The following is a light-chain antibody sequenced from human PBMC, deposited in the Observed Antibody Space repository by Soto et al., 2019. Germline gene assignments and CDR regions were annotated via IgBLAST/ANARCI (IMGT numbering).Light chain of an antibody. CDR2: DVT. CDR1: SSDVGGYNS. J-gene: IGLJ1*01. Sequence: QSVLTQPASVSGSPGQSITISCTGTSSDVGGYNSVSWYQQHPGKAPKLILYDVTDRPSGVSYRFSGSKSGNTASLTISGLQAADEADYFCSSSTSSMTNVFGSGTKVTVL. CDR3: SSSTSSMTNV. V-gene: IGLV2-14*01.